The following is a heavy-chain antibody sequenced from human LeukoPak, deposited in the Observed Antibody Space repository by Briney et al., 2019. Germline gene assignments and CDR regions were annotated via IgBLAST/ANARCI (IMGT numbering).Heavy chain of an antibody. CDR3: ARRRGRGVPAAMSVDMDV. J-gene: IGHJ6*03. Sequence: SETLSLTCAVYGGSFSGYYWSWIRQPPGKGLEWIGEIYHSGSTNYNPSLKSRVTISVGTSKNQFSLKLSSVTAADTAVYYCARRRGRGVPAAMSVDMDVWGKGTTVTVSS. CDR1: GGSFSGYY. CDR2: IYHSGST. D-gene: IGHD2-2*01. V-gene: IGHV4-34*01.